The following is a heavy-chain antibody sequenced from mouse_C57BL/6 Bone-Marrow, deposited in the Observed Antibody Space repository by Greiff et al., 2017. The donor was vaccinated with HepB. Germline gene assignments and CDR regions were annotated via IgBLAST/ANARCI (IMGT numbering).Heavy chain of an antibody. V-gene: IGHV8-12*01. D-gene: IGHD2-3*01. CDR1: GFSLSPSGMG. CDR2: IYSDDDK. CDR3: ARGWLPYYYAMDY. J-gene: IGHJ4*01. Sequence: QVTLKASGPGILQSSQTLSLTCSFSGFSLSPSGMGVSWIRQPSGKGLEWLSHIYSDDDKRYNPSLKSRLTISKDTSRSQVFLKITSVDTADTATYYCARGWLPYYYAMDYWGQGTSVTVSS.